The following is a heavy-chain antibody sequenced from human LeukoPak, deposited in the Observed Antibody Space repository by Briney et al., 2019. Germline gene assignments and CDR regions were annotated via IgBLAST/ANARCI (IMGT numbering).Heavy chain of an antibody. CDR3: ARDDGRSGCAH. V-gene: IGHV3-53*01. CDR2: ISGGGTA. J-gene: IGHJ4*02. Sequence: PGGSLRLSCAGSGFSVSNNYMSCVRQAPGKGLEWVSGISGGGTAHYADSVMGRFTVSRDNSKNTLHLQMNSLRAEDTAVYYCARDDGRSGCAHWGQGTLVTVSS. CDR1: GFSVSNNY. D-gene: IGHD3-3*01.